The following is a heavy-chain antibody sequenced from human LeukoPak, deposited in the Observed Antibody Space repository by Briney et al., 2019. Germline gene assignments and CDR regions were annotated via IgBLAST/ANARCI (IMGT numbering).Heavy chain of an antibody. J-gene: IGHJ5*02. V-gene: IGHV4-39*07. Sequence: SETLSLTCSVSGGSISSSSYYWGWIRQPPGKGLEWIGNVYYSGSTYYNPSLKRRVTISLDTSKNHFSLKVTSVTAADTAVYYCARDADYYSGSGFDPWGQGTLVTVSS. CDR2: VYYSGST. D-gene: IGHD3-10*01. CDR1: GGSISSSSYY. CDR3: ARDADYYSGSGFDP.